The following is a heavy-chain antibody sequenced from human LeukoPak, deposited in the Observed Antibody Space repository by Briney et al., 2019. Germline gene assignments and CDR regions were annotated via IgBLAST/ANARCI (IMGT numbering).Heavy chain of an antibody. CDR2: INQAGGEK. V-gene: IGHV3-7*01. J-gene: IGHJ4*02. CDR3: ATGRSCATCYLPDY. D-gene: IGHD2-2*01. CDR1: GFTFSGYW. Sequence: PGGSLRLSCAASGFTFSGYWMSWVRQAPGKGLEWVANINQAGGEKCYADSVKGRFTISRDNAMNSLYLQMNSLRAEDTAVYYCATGRSCATCYLPDYWGQGTLVTVSS.